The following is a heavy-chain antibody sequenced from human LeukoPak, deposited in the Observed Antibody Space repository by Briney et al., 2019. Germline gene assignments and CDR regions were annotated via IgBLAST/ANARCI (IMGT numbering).Heavy chain of an antibody. CDR3: ARFRTWGDKAFDY. Sequence: KAGGSLRLSCAASGFTFSDYYMSWIRQAPGKGLEWVSYISSSGSTIYYADSVKGRFTISRDNAKNSLYLQMNSLRAEDTAVYYCARFRTWGDKAFDYWGQGTLVTVSS. D-gene: IGHD2-21*02. CDR1: GFTFSDYY. J-gene: IGHJ4*02. CDR2: ISSSGSTI. V-gene: IGHV3-11*04.